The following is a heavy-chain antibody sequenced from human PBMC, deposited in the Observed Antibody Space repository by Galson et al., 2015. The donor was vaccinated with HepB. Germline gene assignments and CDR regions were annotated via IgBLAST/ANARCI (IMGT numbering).Heavy chain of an antibody. D-gene: IGHD2-2*01. CDR3: TTALEYLSSTANTDYYYGMDV. J-gene: IGHJ6*02. CDR1: GFTFSNAR. CDR2: IKSKTDGGTT. V-gene: IGHV3-15*01. Sequence: SLRLSCAASGFTFSNARMSWVRQAPGKGLEWVGRIKSKTDGGTTDYAAPVKGRFTISRDDSKNTLYLQMNSLKTEDTAVYYCTTALEYLSSTANTDYYYGMDVWGQGTTVTVSS.